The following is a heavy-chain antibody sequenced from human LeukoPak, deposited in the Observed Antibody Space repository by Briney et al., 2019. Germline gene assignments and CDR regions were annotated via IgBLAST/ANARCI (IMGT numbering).Heavy chain of an antibody. J-gene: IGHJ6*03. Sequence: PSETLSLTCAVYGGSFSGYYWSWIRQPPGKGLEWIGEINHSGSTNYNPSLKSRVTISVDTSKNQFSLKLTSVTAADTAVYYCARDSSGSITKGYLYYYMDVWGKGTTVTVSS. CDR2: INHSGST. D-gene: IGHD3-22*01. CDR3: ARDSSGSITKGYLYYYMDV. CDR1: GGSFSGYY. V-gene: IGHV4-34*01.